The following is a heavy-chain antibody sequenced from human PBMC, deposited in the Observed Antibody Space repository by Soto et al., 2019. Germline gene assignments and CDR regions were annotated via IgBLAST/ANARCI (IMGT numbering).Heavy chain of an antibody. V-gene: IGHV4-59*08. CDR1: GGSISSYY. CDR2: IYYKGST. D-gene: IGHD3-10*01. CDR3: ARHPLSSTMVRGDN. Sequence: PSETLSLTCTVSGGSISSYYWSWIRQPPGKGLKWIGYIYYKGSTNYNTYIKSRITITVDTSKNQFSLKLSSVTAADSSVYYCARHPLSSTMVRGDNWGQGTLVTVS. J-gene: IGHJ4*02.